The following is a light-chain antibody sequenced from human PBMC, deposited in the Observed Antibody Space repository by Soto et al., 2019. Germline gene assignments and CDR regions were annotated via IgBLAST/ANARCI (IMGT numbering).Light chain of an antibody. Sequence: QSALTQPASVSGSPGQSITISCTGTGSDVGGYILVSWYQQHPGKAPKLIIFEVSDRPSGVSNRFSGSKSDDTASLTISGLHAEDEADYYCSSYTSSTTLYVFGSGTQLTVL. V-gene: IGLV2-14*02. CDR2: EVS. CDR1: GSDVGGYIL. J-gene: IGLJ1*01. CDR3: SSYTSSTTLYV.